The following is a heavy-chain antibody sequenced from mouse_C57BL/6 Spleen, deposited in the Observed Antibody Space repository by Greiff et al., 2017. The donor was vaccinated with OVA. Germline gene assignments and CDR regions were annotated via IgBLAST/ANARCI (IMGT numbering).Heavy chain of an antibody. CDR3: ARWVVYAMDY. D-gene: IGHD1-1*02. J-gene: IGHJ4*01. CDR2: IDPSDSYT. V-gene: IGHV1-59*01. Sequence: QVQLQQPGAELVRPGTSVKLSCKASGYTFTSYWMHWVKQRPGQGLEWIGVIDPSDSYTNYNQKFKGKATLTVDTSSSTAYMQLSSLTSEESAVYYCARWVVYAMDYWGQGTSVTVSS. CDR1: GYTFTSYW.